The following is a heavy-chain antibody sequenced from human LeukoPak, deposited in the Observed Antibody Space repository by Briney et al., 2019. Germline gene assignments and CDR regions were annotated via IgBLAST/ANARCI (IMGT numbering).Heavy chain of an antibody. Sequence: GGSLRLSCAASGFTFSSHCMNWARQAPGKGLEWVANIKQDGSEKYYVDSVKGRFTISRDNAKNSLYLQMNSLRAEDTAVYSCAKGSGSGWYGWFAPWGQGTLVTVSS. CDR3: AKGSGSGWYGWFAP. D-gene: IGHD6-19*01. J-gene: IGHJ5*02. CDR2: IKQDGSEK. V-gene: IGHV3-7*03. CDR1: GFTFSSHC.